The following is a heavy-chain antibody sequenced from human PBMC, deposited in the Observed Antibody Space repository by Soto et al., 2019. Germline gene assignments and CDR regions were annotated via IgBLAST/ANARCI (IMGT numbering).Heavy chain of an antibody. J-gene: IGHJ6*02. D-gene: IGHD3-3*01. CDR2: INPNSGGT. CDR1: GYTFTGYY. V-gene: IGHV1-2*04. Sequence: ASVKVSCKASGYTFTGYYMHWVRQAPGQGLEWMGWINPNSGGTNYAQKFQGWVTMTRDTSISTAYMELSRLRSDDTAVYYCARDQRILENYYYYGMDVWGQGTTVTVSS. CDR3: ARDQRILENYYYYGMDV.